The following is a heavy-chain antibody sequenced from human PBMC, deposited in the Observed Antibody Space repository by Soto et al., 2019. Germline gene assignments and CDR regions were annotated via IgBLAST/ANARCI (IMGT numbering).Heavy chain of an antibody. Sequence: KISCKGSGYSFTSYWISWVRQMPGEGLEWMGRIDPSDSYTNYSPSFQGHVTISADKSISTAYLQWSSLKASDTAMYYCATYNWNSIDNWFDPWGQGTLVTVSS. J-gene: IGHJ5*02. CDR1: GYSFTSYW. V-gene: IGHV5-10-1*01. CDR3: ATYNWNSIDNWFDP. D-gene: IGHD1-7*01. CDR2: IDPSDSYT.